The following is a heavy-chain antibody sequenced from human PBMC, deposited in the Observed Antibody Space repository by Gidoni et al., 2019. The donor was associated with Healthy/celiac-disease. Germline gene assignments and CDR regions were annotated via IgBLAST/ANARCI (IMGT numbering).Heavy chain of an antibody. CDR2: ISSSSSYT. CDR1: GFTFRDYY. J-gene: IGHJ4*02. CDR3: ARSSDYGDYPYYFDY. V-gene: IGHV3-11*06. Sequence: QVQLVESGGGLVKPGGYLRLSCAASGFTFRDYYMSWIRQAPGKGLEWVSYISSSSSYTNYADSVKGRFTISRNNAKNSLYLQMNSLRAEDTAVYYCARSSDYGDYPYYFDYWGQGTLVTVSS. D-gene: IGHD4-17*01.